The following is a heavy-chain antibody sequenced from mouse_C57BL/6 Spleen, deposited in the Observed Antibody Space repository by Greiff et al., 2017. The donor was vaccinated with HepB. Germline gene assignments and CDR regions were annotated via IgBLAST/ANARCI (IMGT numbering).Heavy chain of an antibody. D-gene: IGHD2-4*01. CDR1: GYTFTEYT. CDR2: FYPGSGSI. CDR3: ARHEDGRYDYDFHAMDY. V-gene: IGHV1-62-2*01. J-gene: IGHJ4*01. Sequence: QVQLKESGAELVKPGASVKLSCKASGYTFTEYTIHWVKQRSGQGLEWIGWFYPGSGSIKYNEKFKDKATLTADKSSSTVYMELSRLTSEDSAVYFCARHEDGRYDYDFHAMDYWGQGTSVTVSS.